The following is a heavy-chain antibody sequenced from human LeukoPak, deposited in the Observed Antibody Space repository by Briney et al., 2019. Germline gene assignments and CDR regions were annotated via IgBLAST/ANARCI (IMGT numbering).Heavy chain of an antibody. V-gene: IGHV1-18*01. CDR2: ISAYNGNT. J-gene: IGHJ4*02. D-gene: IGHD2-8*01. CDR3: ARDKLNAEGVCYGY. CDR1: GYTFTSYG. Sequence: EASVKVSCKASGYTFTSYGISWVRQAPGQGLEWMGWISAYNGNTNYAQKLQGRVTMTTDTSTSTAYMELRSLRSDDTAVYYCARDKLNAEGVCYGYWGQGTLVTVSS.